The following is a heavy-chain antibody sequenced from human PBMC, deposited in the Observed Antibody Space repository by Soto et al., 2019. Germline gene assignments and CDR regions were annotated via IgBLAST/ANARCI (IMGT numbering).Heavy chain of an antibody. CDR2: ISYDGSNK. CDR3: ARVLGQWLVRFGMDV. CDR1: GFTFSSYA. D-gene: IGHD6-19*01. V-gene: IGHV3-30-3*01. Sequence: LRLSCAASGFTFSSYAMHWVRQAPGKGLEWVAVISYDGSNKYYADSVKGRFTISRDNSKNTLYLQMNSLRAEDTAVYYCARVLGQWLVRFGMDVWGQGTTVTV. J-gene: IGHJ6*02.